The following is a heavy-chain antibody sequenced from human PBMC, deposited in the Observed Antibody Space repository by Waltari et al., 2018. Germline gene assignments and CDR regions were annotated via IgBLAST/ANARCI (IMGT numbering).Heavy chain of an antibody. V-gene: IGHV3-21*01. D-gene: IGHD6-13*01. CDR3: ARARVAAAGSYFDY. CDR1: GFTFSSYS. Sequence: EVQLAESGGGLVKPGGSLRLSCTASGFTFSSYSMNWVRQAPGKGLEWVSSISSSSSYIYYADSVKGRFTISRDNAKNSLYLQMNSLRAEDTAVYYCARARVAAAGSYFDYWGQGTLVTVSS. J-gene: IGHJ4*02. CDR2: ISSSSSYI.